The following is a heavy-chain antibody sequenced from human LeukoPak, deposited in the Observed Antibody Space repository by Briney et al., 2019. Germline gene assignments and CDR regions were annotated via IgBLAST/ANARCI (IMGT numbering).Heavy chain of an antibody. CDR1: GFTFSNAW. V-gene: IGHV3-15*01. Sequence: GGSLRLSCAASGFTFSNAWMSWVRQAPGKGLEWVGRIKSKTDGGTTDYAAPVKGRFTISRDDSKNTLYLQMNSLKTEDTAVYYCTTEVDRVGGYDLGRGYYFDYWGQGTLVTVSS. J-gene: IGHJ4*02. CDR2: IKSKTDGGTT. D-gene: IGHD5-12*01. CDR3: TTEVDRVGGYDLGRGYYFDY.